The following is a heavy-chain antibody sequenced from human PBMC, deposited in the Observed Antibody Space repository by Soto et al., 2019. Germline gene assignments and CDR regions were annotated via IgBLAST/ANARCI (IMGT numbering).Heavy chain of an antibody. V-gene: IGHV3-74*03. Sequence: SLRLSCAASGFTLSRYWMHWVRQAPGKGLVWVSRISNEDSSTTYADSVKGRFAMSRDNAKNTLYLQMNSLRVEDTAVYFCARGSRYSGSKSWFDPWGQGTL. CDR2: ISNEDSST. J-gene: IGHJ5*02. D-gene: IGHD5-12*01. CDR1: GFTLSRYW. CDR3: ARGSRYSGSKSWFDP.